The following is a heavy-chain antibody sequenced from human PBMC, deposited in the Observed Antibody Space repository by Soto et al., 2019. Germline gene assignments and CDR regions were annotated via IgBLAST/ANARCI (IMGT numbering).Heavy chain of an antibody. CDR1: GGTSSNFI. J-gene: IGHJ6*02. CDR3: ARPKRSGYDRGDSYYQTLAV. D-gene: IGHD3-3*01. Sequence: QVQLVQSGTEVKKSGPSVKVSCKASGGTSSNFIITWVRQVPGQGLEWLGGIILMLGAVKYSQKFQDRLTITADRSTHTAAMDLRRLRSEETAVYYCARPKRSGYDRGDSYYQTLAVWGHGTTVTVS. CDR2: IILMLGAV. V-gene: IGHV1-69*06.